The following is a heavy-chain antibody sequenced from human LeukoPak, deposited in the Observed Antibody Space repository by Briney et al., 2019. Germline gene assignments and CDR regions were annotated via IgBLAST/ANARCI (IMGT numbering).Heavy chain of an antibody. J-gene: IGHJ4*02. D-gene: IGHD3-10*01. CDR2: IWYDGSNK. Sequence: GGSLRLSCAASGFTFSSYGMHWVRQAPGKGLEWVAVIWYDGSNKYYADSVKGRFTISRDNSKNTLYLRMNSLRAEDTAVYYCARGVAWYYYGSGSYLDYWGQGTLVTVSS. CDR1: GFTFSSYG. V-gene: IGHV3-33*01. CDR3: ARGVAWYYYGSGSYLDY.